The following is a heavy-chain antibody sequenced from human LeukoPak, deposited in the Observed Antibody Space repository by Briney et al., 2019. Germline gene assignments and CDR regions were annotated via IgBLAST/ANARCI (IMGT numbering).Heavy chain of an antibody. V-gene: IGHV3-49*04. CDR3: TREQYSKDYDFWSGYSSDY. CDR2: IRSKAYGGTT. CDR1: GFTFGDYA. D-gene: IGHD3-3*01. Sequence: GGSLRLSCTASGFTFGDYAMSWVRQAPGKGLEWVGFIRSKAYGGTTEYAASVKGRFTISRDDSKSIAYLQMNSLKTEDTAVYYCTREQYSKDYDFWSGYSSDYWGQGTLVTVSS. J-gene: IGHJ4*02.